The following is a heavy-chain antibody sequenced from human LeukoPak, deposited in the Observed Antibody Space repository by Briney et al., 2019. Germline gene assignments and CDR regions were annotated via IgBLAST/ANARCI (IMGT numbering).Heavy chain of an antibody. J-gene: IGHJ4*02. Sequence: ASVKVSCKASGYTFTGYYMHWVQQAPGQGLEWMGWINPNSGGTNYAQKFQGRVTMTRDTSISTAYMELSRLRSDDTAVYYCARDLEWFGELTDYWGQGTLVTVSS. CDR2: INPNSGGT. V-gene: IGHV1-2*02. CDR3: ARDLEWFGELTDY. CDR1: GYTFTGYY. D-gene: IGHD3-10*01.